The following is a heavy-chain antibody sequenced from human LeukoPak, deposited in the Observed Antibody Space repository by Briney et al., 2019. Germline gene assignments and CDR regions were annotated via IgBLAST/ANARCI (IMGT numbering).Heavy chain of an antibody. J-gene: IGHJ4*02. CDR1: GYTLTKLS. Sequence: ASVKVSCKVSGYTLTKLSMHWVRQAPGKGLEWMGGFDPEDGETIYAQKFQGKVTMTEDTSTDTAYMELSSLRSEDTAVYYCATLDFWSGYYIPDYWGQGTLVTVSS. CDR2: FDPEDGET. D-gene: IGHD3-3*01. CDR3: ATLDFWSGYYIPDY. V-gene: IGHV1-24*01.